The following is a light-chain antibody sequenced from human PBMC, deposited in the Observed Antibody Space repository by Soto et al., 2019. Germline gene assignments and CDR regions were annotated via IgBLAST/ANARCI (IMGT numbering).Light chain of an antibody. V-gene: IGKV3-20*01. Sequence: EIVLTQSPGTLSLSPGERATLSCRASQSVTSSYLAWYQQTPGQAPRLLIYGASRRATGIPDRFSGGGSGTDFTLTISRLEPEDFAVDYCQQYDSFIFTFGPGTKVDIK. CDR2: GAS. J-gene: IGKJ3*01. CDR1: QSVTSSY. CDR3: QQYDSFIFT.